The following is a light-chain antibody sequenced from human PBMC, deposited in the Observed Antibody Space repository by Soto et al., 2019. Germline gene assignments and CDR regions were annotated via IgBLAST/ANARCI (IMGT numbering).Light chain of an antibody. Sequence: DIVMTQSPDSLTVSLGERATINCKSSQSVLYSPNNKNYLAWYQHKPGQPPKLLIYWASTRDSGVPDRFSGSGSGTDFTLTITSLQAEDVEVYYCLQYYATPQTFGQGTKVEVK. J-gene: IGKJ1*01. V-gene: IGKV4-1*01. CDR1: QSVLYSPNNKNY. CDR2: WAS. CDR3: LQYYATPQT.